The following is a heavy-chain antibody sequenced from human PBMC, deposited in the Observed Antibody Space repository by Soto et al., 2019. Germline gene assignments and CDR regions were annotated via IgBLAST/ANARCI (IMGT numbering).Heavy chain of an antibody. J-gene: IGHJ4*02. V-gene: IGHV1-69*01. CDR2: ITPITDTP. Sequence: QVQLVQSGAEVKMPGSSVRVSCTASGGIFNNNAFSWVRQAPGHGLEWMGGITPITDTPTYAQRFQDRVTFGADESTSTAYMELGSLTPEDSAVYFCAIDVIGYCGGSTCCVFDSWGQGTMVLVSS. D-gene: IGHD2-21*01. CDR3: AIDVIGYCGGSTCCVFDS. CDR1: GGIFNNNA.